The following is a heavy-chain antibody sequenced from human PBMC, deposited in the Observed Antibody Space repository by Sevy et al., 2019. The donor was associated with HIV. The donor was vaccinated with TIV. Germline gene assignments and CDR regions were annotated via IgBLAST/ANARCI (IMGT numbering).Heavy chain of an antibody. J-gene: IGHJ4*02. CDR1: GYTLTKLS. CDR3: TTLEYYYNVIDYSSGDY. V-gene: IGHV1-24*01. CDR2: FDPEDGET. D-gene: IGHD3-10*01. Sequence: ASVKVCCKVSGYTLTKLSMHWLRQAPGKGFEWMGGFDPEDGETIYAQKFQGRVTMTEDTSTNTAYMELSSLRSEDTAVYYCTTLEYYYNVIDYSSGDYRGQGTLVTVSS.